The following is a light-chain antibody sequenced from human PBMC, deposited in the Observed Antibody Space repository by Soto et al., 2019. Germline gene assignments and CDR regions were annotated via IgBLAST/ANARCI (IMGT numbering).Light chain of an antibody. CDR1: SSDVGGHNH. CDR2: EVG. V-gene: IGLV2-14*01. CDR3: NSYTSSSTHV. Sequence: QSVLTQPASVSGSPGQSITISCTGSSSDVGGHNHVSWYQQHPGKAPKLISYEVGNRPSGVSNRFSGSKSGNTASLTISGFQAEDEADYYCNSYTSSSTHVFGNGTKLTV. J-gene: IGLJ1*01.